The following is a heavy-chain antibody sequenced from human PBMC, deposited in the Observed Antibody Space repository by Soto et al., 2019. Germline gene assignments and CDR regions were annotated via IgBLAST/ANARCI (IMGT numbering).Heavy chain of an antibody. D-gene: IGHD6-19*01. CDR3: ARVTEQWLVGERRVWFDP. CDR2: IYYSGRT. Sequence: QVQLQESGPGLVKPSETLSLTCTVSVGSVSSGSYYWRWIRQPPGKGLEWIGYIYYSGRTNYNPSLKSRVTMTVHTSRNQFSLKLSSVTAADTAVYYCARVTEQWLVGERRVWFDPCGQGTLVTVSS. V-gene: IGHV4-61*01. CDR1: VGSVSSGSYY. J-gene: IGHJ5*02.